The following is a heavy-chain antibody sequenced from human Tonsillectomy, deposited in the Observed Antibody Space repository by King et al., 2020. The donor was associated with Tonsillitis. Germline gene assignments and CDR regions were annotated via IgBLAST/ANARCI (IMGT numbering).Heavy chain of an antibody. Sequence: VQLVESGGGLVQPGRSLRLSCTVSGFTFGDYAMTWFRQAPGKGLEWVGFIRSKAYGGTPKSAASVKGRFTISRDDSKSIAYLQMNSLKTEDTAVYYCTRFHRFNWFDPWGQGTLVTVSS. J-gene: IGHJ5*02. CDR1: GFTFGDYA. CDR3: TRFHRFNWFDP. D-gene: IGHD3-16*01. V-gene: IGHV3-49*03. CDR2: IRSKAYGGTP.